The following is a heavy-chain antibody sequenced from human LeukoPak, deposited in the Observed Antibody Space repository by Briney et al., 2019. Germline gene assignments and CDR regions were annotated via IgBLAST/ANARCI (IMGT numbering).Heavy chain of an antibody. D-gene: IGHD1-1*01. CDR3: AKMGEYNWNGPFDY. Sequence: GSLRLSCAASGFTFSSYSMNWVRQAPGKGLEWVSAISGSGGSTYYADSVKGRFTISRDNSKNTLYLQMKSLRAEDTAVYYCAKMGEYNWNGPFDYWGQGTLVTVSS. J-gene: IGHJ4*02. V-gene: IGHV3-23*01. CDR1: GFTFSSYS. CDR2: ISGSGGST.